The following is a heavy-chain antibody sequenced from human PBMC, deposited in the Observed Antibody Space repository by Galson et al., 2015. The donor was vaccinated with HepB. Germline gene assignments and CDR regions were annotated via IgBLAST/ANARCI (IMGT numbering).Heavy chain of an antibody. J-gene: IGHJ4*02. CDR3: AAAYCSGGSCYPKGRELDY. Sequence: QSGAEVKKPGESLKVSCKASGGTFSSYAISWVRQAPGQGLEWMGGIIPIFGTANYAQKFQGRVTITADESTSTAYMELSSLRSEDTAVYYCAAAYCSGGSCYPKGRELDYWGQGTLVTVSS. CDR1: GGTFSSYA. D-gene: IGHD2-15*01. V-gene: IGHV1-69*01. CDR2: IIPIFGTA.